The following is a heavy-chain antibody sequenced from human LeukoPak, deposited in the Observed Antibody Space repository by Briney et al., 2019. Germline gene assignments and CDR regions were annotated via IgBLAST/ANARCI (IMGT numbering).Heavy chain of an antibody. V-gene: IGHV1-46*03. D-gene: IGHD4-11*01. CDR2: INPSGGST. CDR1: GYTFTRYY. Sequence: ASVKVSCKASGYTFTRYYIHWVRQAPGQGLEWMGIINPSGGSTSYAQKFQGRVTMTRDTSTSTVYMELSSLRSVDTAVYYCAGTDYTTYFDYWGQGTLVTVSS. J-gene: IGHJ4*02. CDR3: AGTDYTTYFDY.